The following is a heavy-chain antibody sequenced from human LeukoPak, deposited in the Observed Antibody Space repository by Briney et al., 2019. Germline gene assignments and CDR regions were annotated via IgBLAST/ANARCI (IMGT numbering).Heavy chain of an antibody. CDR2: ISGSGGST. D-gene: IGHD4-17*01. V-gene: IGHV3-23*01. CDR3: ARDPGDYERYFDY. J-gene: IGHJ4*02. Sequence: GGSLRLSCAASGFTFRSYAMSWVRQAPGKGLEWVSAISGSGGSTYYADSVKGRCTISRDNAKNSLYLQMNSLRAEDTAVYYCARDPGDYERYFDYWGQGTLVTVSS. CDR1: GFTFRSYA.